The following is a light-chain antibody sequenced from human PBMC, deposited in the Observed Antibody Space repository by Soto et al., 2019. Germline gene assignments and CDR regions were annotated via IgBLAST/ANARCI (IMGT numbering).Light chain of an antibody. V-gene: IGKV3-11*01. CDR1: QSVSSA. CDR2: DAS. CDR3: QQRSNWPAMIT. J-gene: IGKJ5*01. Sequence: EFVLTQSPGTLSLSPGERATLSCRASQSVSSALAWYLQKPGQAPRLLIYDASTRAAGIPVRFSGSGSGTDFTLTISSLEPEDFAVYYCQQRSNWPAMITFGQGTRLEIK.